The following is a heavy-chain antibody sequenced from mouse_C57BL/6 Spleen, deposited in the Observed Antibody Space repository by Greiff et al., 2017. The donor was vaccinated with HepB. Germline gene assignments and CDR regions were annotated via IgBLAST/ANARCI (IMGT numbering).Heavy chain of an antibody. D-gene: IGHD2-10*01. V-gene: IGHV1-53*01. CDR3: ARWAYPYAMDY. Sequence: QVHVKQPGTELVKPGASVKLSCKASGYTFTSYWMHWVKQRPGQGLEWIGNINPSNGGTNYNEKFKSKATLTVDKSSSTAYMQLSSLTSEDSAVYYCARWAYPYAMDYWGQGTSVTVSS. J-gene: IGHJ4*01. CDR1: GYTFTSYW. CDR2: INPSNGGT.